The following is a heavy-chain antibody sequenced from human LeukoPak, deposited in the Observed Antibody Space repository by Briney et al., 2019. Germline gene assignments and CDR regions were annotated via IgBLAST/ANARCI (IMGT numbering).Heavy chain of an antibody. Sequence: PGGSLRLSCAASGFTVSSNYMSWVRQAPGKGLEWVSSISGGGETTYYADSVKGRFTISRDNSKNTLSLQMNSLRVEDTAVYYCAKDGDYYDSDAYSSFFDYWGQGTLVTVSS. CDR2: ISGGGETT. J-gene: IGHJ4*02. CDR3: AKDGDYYDSDAYSSFFDY. V-gene: IGHV3-23*01. CDR1: GFTVSSNY. D-gene: IGHD3-22*01.